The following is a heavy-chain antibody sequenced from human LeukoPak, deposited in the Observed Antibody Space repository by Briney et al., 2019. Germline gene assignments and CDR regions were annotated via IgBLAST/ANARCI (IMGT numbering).Heavy chain of an antibody. CDR3: ATTLGSGWKFDY. V-gene: IGHV3-30*03. CDR2: ISYDGSNK. Sequence: PGGSVRLSCAASGFIFSNYGIHWVRQAPGKGLEWVAVISYDGSNKYADSVKGRFTISRDNSKNTLFLQMNSLRPDDTAVYYCATTLGSGWKFDYWGQGTLVTVSS. D-gene: IGHD6-19*01. CDR1: GFIFSNYG. J-gene: IGHJ4*02.